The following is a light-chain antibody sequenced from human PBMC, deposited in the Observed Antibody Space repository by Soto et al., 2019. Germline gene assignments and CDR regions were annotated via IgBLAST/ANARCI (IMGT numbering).Light chain of an antibody. CDR2: GAS. Sequence: EIVMTQSPGTLSVSPGERATLSCRASQGVGSNLAWYQQNPGQPPRLLIYGASTRATGIPARFSGSGSGTEFTLTISSLLSEDFAVYYCQQYGNWPFTFGQGTRLEI. CDR1: QGVGSN. CDR3: QQYGNWPFT. V-gene: IGKV3-15*01. J-gene: IGKJ5*01.